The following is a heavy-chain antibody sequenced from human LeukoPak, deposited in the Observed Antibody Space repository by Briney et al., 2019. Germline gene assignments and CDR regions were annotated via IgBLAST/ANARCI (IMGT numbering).Heavy chain of an antibody. CDR3: AREGGDAFDI. D-gene: IGHD3-16*01. CDR2: IKQDGSEK. V-gene: IGHV3-7*01. Sequence: GGSLRLSCAASGLTVSSYWMSWVRQAPGKGLEWVANIKQDGSEKYYVDSVKGRFTISRDNAKNSLYLQMNSLRAEDTAVYYCAREGGDAFDIWGQGTMVTVSS. CDR1: GLTVSSYW. J-gene: IGHJ3*02.